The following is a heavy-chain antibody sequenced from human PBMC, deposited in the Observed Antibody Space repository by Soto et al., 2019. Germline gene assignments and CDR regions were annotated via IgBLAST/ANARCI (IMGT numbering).Heavy chain of an antibody. D-gene: IGHD4-4*01. CDR2: IKPDESEK. Sequence: GSLRLSCTASGFTFSDSWMTWVRQAPGKGLEWVARIKPDESEKKYADSVKGRFSISRDNAKNSMYWQMDSLRGEDTAVYYCVRGGSNYASWGQGTLVTVSS. V-gene: IGHV3-7*01. CDR3: VRGGSNYAS. J-gene: IGHJ5*02. CDR1: GFTFSDSW.